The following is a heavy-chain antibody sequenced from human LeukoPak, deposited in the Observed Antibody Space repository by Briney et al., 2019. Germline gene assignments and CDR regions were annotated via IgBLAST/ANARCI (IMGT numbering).Heavy chain of an antibody. CDR3: AKGVSSWYPPHFDY. CDR2: ISGSSSYI. J-gene: IGHJ4*02. V-gene: IGHV3-21*01. CDR1: GFTFSSYS. Sequence: GGSLRLSCAASGFTFSSYSMNWVHQAPGKGLEWVSFISGSSSYIYYGDSVKGRFTISRDNPKNTLYLQMNSLRAEDTAVYYCAKGVSSWYPPHFDYWGQGTLITVSS. D-gene: IGHD6-13*01.